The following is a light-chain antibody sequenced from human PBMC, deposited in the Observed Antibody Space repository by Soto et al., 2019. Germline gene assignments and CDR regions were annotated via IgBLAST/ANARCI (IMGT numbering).Light chain of an antibody. CDR3: MQSTQLPPT. Sequence: DDMMTQTPLSLSVAPGQPASISCQSSQSVLHITGETFLFWYLQKPGQSPQLLIYEVSTRVSGVPDRFSGSGSGTDFTLEISRVETDDVGIYYCMQSTQLPPTCGQGTQLDNK. V-gene: IGKV2D-29*02. CDR2: EVS. CDR1: QSVLHITGETF. J-gene: IGKJ5*01.